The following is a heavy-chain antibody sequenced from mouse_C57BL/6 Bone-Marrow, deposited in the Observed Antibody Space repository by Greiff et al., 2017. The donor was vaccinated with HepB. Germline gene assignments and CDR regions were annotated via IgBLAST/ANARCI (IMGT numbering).Heavy chain of an antibody. V-gene: IGHV14-4*01. J-gene: IGHJ4*01. CDR2: IDPENGDT. D-gene: IGHD1-1*01. CDR1: GFNIKDDY. CDR3: TTWGGRDAMDY. Sequence: EVQLQESGAELVRPGASVKLSCTASGFNIKDDYMHWVKQRPEQGLEWIGWIDPENGDTEYASKFQGKATITADPSSNTAYLQLSSLTSEDTAVYYCTTWGGRDAMDYWGQGTSVTVSS.